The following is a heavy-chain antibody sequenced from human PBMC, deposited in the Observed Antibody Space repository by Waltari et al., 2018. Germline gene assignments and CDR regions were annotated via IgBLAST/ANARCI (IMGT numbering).Heavy chain of an antibody. Sequence: QVQLQVSGPGLVKPSGTLSLTLAVSGGSISSSNWWSWFRQPPGKGLEWIGEIYHRRGTNNNPYDKRRDTISVDKYKNQFDQKLRYVSAEDTAVYYCARVGGRSWEGTDYWGQGTLVIVSS. D-gene: IGHD6-13*01. J-gene: IGHJ4*02. CDR3: ARVGGRSWEGTDY. CDR1: GGSISSSNW. V-gene: IGHV4-4*02. CDR2: IYHRRGT.